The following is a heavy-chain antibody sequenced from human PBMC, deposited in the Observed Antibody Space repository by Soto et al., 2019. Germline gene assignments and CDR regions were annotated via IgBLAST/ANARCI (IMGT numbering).Heavy chain of an antibody. J-gene: IGHJ4*02. V-gene: IGHV4-31*03. D-gene: IGHD3-3*01. CDR3: ARDRTSTLFGF. Sequence: ASESLALACTVSGGSISSGGYSWSWIRQHPGKGLEWIGYIYYSGSTYYNPSLKSRVTISVDTSKNQFSLKLSSVTAADTAVYYCARDRTSTLFGFWGQGTLVTVSS. CDR1: GGSISSGGYS. CDR2: IYYSGST.